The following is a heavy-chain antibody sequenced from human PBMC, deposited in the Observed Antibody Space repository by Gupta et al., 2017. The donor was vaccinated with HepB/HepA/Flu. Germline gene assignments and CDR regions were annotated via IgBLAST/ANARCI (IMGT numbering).Heavy chain of an antibody. J-gene: IGHJ6*02. CDR2: IFPGDSDT. Sequence: EVQLVQSGAEVKKPGESLKISCQGSGYSFTTYWIAWVRQMLGKGLEWMGIIFPGDSDTRYSPSFQGQVTISVDKSISTAYLQWSSLKASDTAIYYCAREGGWMATFNFYYGMDVWGQGTTVTVSS. D-gene: IGHD5-12*01. V-gene: IGHV5-51*01. CDR3: AREGGWMATFNFYYGMDV. CDR1: GYSFTTYW.